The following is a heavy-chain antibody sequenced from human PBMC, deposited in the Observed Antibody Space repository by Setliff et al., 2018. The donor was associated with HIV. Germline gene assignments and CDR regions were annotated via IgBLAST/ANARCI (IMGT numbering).Heavy chain of an antibody. CDR2: ISSSSSRYT. CDR1: GFTFSDYY. CDR3: ARARNKWGTFDY. D-gene: IGHD1-26*01. J-gene: IGHJ4*01. V-gene: IGHV3-11*05. Sequence: GESLRLSCVASGFTFSDYYRSWIRQAPGKGLEWVSSISSSSSRYTNYADSVKGRFTISRDNAKNSLYLQMNSLRSEDTAVYYCARARNKWGTFDYWGQGTLVTVSS.